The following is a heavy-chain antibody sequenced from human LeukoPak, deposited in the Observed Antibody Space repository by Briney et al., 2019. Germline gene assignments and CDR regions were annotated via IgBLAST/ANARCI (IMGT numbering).Heavy chain of an antibody. CDR3: ASSRTKRITTNRGVREYYYGMDV. J-gene: IGHJ6*02. D-gene: IGHD3-10*01. CDR2: INAADGHT. CDR1: GQTFTIYT. Sequence: ASVKVSCKTSGQTFTIYTLHWVRQAPGQRLEWMGWINAADGHTKYSQKFQGRVIITRDSSANTAYMELSSLTSEDSAVYYCASSRTKRITTNRGVREYYYGMDVWGQGTTVTVSS. V-gene: IGHV1-3*01.